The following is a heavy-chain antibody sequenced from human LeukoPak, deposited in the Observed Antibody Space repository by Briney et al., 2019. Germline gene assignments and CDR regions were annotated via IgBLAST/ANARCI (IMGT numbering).Heavy chain of an antibody. Sequence: GGSLRLSCTTSGFTFSTYWMHWVRQAPGKGLVWVSRINGDGSSTNYADSVKGRFTISRDNAKNTLYLQMSSLRAEDTAFYYCARGAYYYGLSYYPPEYWGQGTLVTVSS. V-gene: IGHV3-74*01. CDR3: ARGAYYYGLSYYPPEY. J-gene: IGHJ4*02. CDR2: INGDGSST. D-gene: IGHD3-10*01. CDR1: GFTFSTYW.